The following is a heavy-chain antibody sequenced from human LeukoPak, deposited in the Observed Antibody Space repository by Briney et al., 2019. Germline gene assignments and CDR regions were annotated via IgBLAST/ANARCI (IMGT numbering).Heavy chain of an antibody. Sequence: ASVKVSCKASGYTFTSYGISWVRQAPGQGLEWMGWISAYNGNTNYAQKLQGRVTMTTDTSTSTAYMELRSLRSDDTAVYYCARGPSTRITIFGDLVYYYYDMDVWGQGTTVTVSS. J-gene: IGHJ6*02. D-gene: IGHD3-3*01. CDR1: GYTFTSYG. CDR2: ISAYNGNT. CDR3: ARGPSTRITIFGDLVYYYYDMDV. V-gene: IGHV1-18*01.